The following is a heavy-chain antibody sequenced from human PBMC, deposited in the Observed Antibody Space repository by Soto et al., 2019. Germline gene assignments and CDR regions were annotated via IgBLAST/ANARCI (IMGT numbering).Heavy chain of an antibody. CDR2: ISGSGDET. D-gene: IGHD1-1*01. CDR1: GFTFANFA. J-gene: IGHJ4*02. V-gene: IGHV3-23*01. Sequence: QLLESGGGFVQPGGSLGLSFVASGFTFANFAMAWFRQAQGEGLEWVSAISGSGDETFYADSMKGRFTISRDNSKDTLYLQINSLRAEDTAVYYCANPIPKTGTTFGFWGQGTLVTVSS. CDR3: ANPIPKTGTTFGF.